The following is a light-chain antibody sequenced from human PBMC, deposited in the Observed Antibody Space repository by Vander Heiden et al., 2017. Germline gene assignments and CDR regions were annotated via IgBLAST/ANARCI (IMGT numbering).Light chain of an antibody. Sequence: GRRGLSVTISCSGTSGDVGAYNSVSWFQQRPGKAPKVIIYDVNERPSGVPDRFSGSKSGKTASLTISVLQADDDADHYCCTYAGSYTSLFGGGTKLTVL. V-gene: IGLV2-11*01. CDR1: SGDVGAYNS. CDR2: DVN. CDR3: CTYAGSYTSL. J-gene: IGLJ2*01.